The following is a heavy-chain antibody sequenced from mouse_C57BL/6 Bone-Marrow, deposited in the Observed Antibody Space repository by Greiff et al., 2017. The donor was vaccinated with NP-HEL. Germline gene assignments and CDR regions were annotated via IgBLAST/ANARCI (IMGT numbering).Heavy chain of an antibody. J-gene: IGHJ3*01. CDR3: ARGGALAWFAY. V-gene: IGHV3-6*01. Sequence: VQLKESGPGLVKPSQSLSLTCSVTGYSITSCYYWNWIRQFPGNKLEWMGYISYDGSNNYNPSLNNRISITRDTSKNQFFLKLNSVTTEDTATYYCARGGALAWFAYWGQGTLVTVSA. CDR2: ISYDGSN. CDR1: GYSITSCYY.